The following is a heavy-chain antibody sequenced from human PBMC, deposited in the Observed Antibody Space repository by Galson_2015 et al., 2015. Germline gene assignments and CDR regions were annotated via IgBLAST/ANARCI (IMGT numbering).Heavy chain of an antibody. CDR1: GYTFTGYY. CDR2: INPNSGGT. D-gene: IGHD2-2*01. V-gene: IGHV1-2*04. CDR3: AREVRYGGDIVVVPAAESYYYYGMDV. Sequence: SVKVSCKASGYTFTGYYMHWVRQAPGQGLEWMGWINPNSGGTNYAQKFQGWVTMTRDTSISTAYMELSRLRSDDTAVYYCAREVRYGGDIVVVPAAESYYYYGMDVWGQGTTVTVSS. J-gene: IGHJ6*02.